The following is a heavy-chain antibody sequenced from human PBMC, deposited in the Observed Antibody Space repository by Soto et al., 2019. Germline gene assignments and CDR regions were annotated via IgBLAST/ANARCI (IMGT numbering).Heavy chain of an antibody. CDR2: ISYDGSNK. Sequence: ESGGGVVQPGRSLRLSCAASGFTFSSYGMHWVRQAPGKGLEWVAVISYDGSNKYYADSVKGRFTISRDNSKNTLYLQMNSLRAEDTAVYYCAKDGTILWFGELPDWGQGTLVTVSS. V-gene: IGHV3-30*18. J-gene: IGHJ4*02. CDR1: GFTFSSYG. CDR3: AKDGTILWFGELPD. D-gene: IGHD3-10*01.